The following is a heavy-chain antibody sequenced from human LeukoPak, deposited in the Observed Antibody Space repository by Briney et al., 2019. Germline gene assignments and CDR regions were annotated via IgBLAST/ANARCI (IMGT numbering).Heavy chain of an antibody. CDR2: ISGSGGST. CDR3: AKGGSLRYFDWDY. J-gene: IGHJ4*02. V-gene: IGHV3-23*01. CDR1: GFTFSSYV. Sequence: TGGSLRLSCAASGFTFSSYVMSWVRQAPGKGLEWVSAISGSGGSTYYADSVKGRFTISRDSSKNTLYLQMNSLRAEDTAVYYCAKGGSLRYFDWDYWGQGTLVTVSS. D-gene: IGHD3-9*01.